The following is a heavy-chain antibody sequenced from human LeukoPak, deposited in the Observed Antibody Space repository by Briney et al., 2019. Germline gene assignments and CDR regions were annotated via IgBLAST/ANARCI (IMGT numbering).Heavy chain of an antibody. CDR3: ATGIAVAGTRDY. CDR2: ISAYNGNT. J-gene: IGHJ4*02. CDR1: GYTLTSYG. V-gene: IGHV1-18*04. Sequence: ASVKVSCKASGYTLTSYGISWVRQAPGQGLEWMGWISAYNGNTNYAQKLQGRVTMTTDTSTSTAYMELRSLRSDDTAVYYCATGIAVAGTRDYWGQGTLVTVSS. D-gene: IGHD6-19*01.